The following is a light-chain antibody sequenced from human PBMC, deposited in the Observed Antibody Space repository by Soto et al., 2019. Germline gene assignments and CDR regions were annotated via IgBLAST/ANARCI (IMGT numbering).Light chain of an antibody. CDR3: QQSFT. CDR1: QSISSW. Sequence: DIQMTQSPSTLSASVGDRVTITCRASQSISSWLAWYKQKPGKAPKLLIYKASTLESGVPSRFSGRVSGTEFTLTISSLQPDDFATYYCQQSFTFGPGTKVDIK. CDR2: KAS. V-gene: IGKV1-5*03. J-gene: IGKJ3*01.